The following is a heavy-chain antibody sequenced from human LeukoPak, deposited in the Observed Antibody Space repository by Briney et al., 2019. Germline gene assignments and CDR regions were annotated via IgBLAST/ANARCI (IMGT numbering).Heavy chain of an antibody. CDR2: INSDGINT. Sequence: GGSLRLSCAASGFTFSNYWMHWVRQAPGKGLVWVSRINSDGINTSYADSVKGRFIISRDNAKNSLYLQMNSLRAEDTAVYHCARGRYCSGGSCYGALGYYFEYWGQGTLATVSS. V-gene: IGHV3-74*01. CDR1: GFTFSNYW. J-gene: IGHJ4*02. D-gene: IGHD2-15*01. CDR3: ARGRYCSGGSCYGALGYYFEY.